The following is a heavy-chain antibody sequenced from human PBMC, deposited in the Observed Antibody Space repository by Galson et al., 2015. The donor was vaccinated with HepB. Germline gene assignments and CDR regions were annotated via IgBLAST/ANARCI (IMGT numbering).Heavy chain of an antibody. CDR2: IDPSGGST. CDR3: AKDLADQGECGGACFDALDI. J-gene: IGHJ3*02. Sequence: SVEVSCKASGYTFTSYYMHWARQAPGQGLEWRRIIDPSGGSTSYAQKFQGRVSMTRDTSTSTVYMGLSSLKSEDTAAYYCAKDLADQGECGGACFDALDIWGQGTMVTVSS. CDR1: GYTFTSYY. V-gene: IGHV1-46*01. D-gene: IGHD2-21*02.